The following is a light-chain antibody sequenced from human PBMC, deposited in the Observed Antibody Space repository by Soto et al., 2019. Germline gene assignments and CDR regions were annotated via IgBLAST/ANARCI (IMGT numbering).Light chain of an antibody. Sequence: QSALTQPPSASGTPGQRVTISCSGSSSNIGSNTVHWYQQLPGTAPKLLIYSNNERPSGVPDRFSGSKSGASASLAISGLQAEDEADFYCEACDDSLNAYVIGTGTQLTVL. CDR2: SNN. CDR3: EACDDSLNAYV. CDR1: SSNIGSNT. V-gene: IGLV1-44*01. J-gene: IGLJ1*01.